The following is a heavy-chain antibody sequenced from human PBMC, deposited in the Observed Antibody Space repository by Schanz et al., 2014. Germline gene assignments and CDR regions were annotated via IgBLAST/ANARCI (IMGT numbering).Heavy chain of an antibody. J-gene: IGHJ2*01. CDR1: GYTFSDYG. CDR3: AKRATRSVGWGFDL. V-gene: IGHV1-18*01. CDR2: ISSKYGNT. D-gene: IGHD2-2*01. Sequence: QVQLVQSGPEVKEPGASVKVSCKASGYTFSDYGITWVRQAPGQGLEWMGWISSKYGNTKYAQNLQGRVTMTTETSTSTAYMELRSLRSDDRAVYYCAKRATRSVGWGFDLWGRGTLVTVSS.